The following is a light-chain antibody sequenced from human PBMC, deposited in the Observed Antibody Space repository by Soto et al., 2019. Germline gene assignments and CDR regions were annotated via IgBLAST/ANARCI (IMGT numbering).Light chain of an antibody. V-gene: IGLV2-14*01. CDR2: DVS. Sequence: QSVLTQPASVSGSPGKSITISCTGTSSDVGGYNYVSWYQQHPGKAPKLMIYDVSNRPSGVSNRFSGSKSGNAASLTISGLQAEDEADYYCSSYTSSSTSYVFGTGTRSPS. CDR1: SSDVGGYNY. CDR3: SSYTSSSTSYV. J-gene: IGLJ1*01.